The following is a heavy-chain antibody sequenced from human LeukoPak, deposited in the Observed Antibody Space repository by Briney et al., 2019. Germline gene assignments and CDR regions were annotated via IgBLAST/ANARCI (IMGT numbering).Heavy chain of an antibody. CDR1: GFTYDDYA. Sequence: PGRSLRLSCAASGFTYDDYAMHWVRQAPGKGLEWVSGISWNSGSIAYADSVKGRFTISRDNAKNSLYLQMNSLRGEDTALYYCAKDEAHMTYGVDGFNIWGQGTMVTVSS. J-gene: IGHJ3*02. V-gene: IGHV3-9*01. CDR2: ISWNSGSI. D-gene: IGHD2-21*02. CDR3: AKDEAHMTYGVDGFNI.